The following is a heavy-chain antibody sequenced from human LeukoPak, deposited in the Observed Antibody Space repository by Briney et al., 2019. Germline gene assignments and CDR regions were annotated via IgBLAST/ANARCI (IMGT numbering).Heavy chain of an antibody. Sequence: PGGSLRLSCAASGFTFSSYDMSWVRQAPGKGLEWVSAISGSGGSTYYANSVKGRFTISRDNSKNTLYLQMGSLRAEDMAVYYCAKDAQHSSSWLSYIDYWGQGTLVTVSS. CDR2: ISGSGGST. CDR3: AKDAQHSSSWLSYIDY. V-gene: IGHV3-23*01. CDR1: GFTFSSYD. J-gene: IGHJ4*02. D-gene: IGHD6-13*01.